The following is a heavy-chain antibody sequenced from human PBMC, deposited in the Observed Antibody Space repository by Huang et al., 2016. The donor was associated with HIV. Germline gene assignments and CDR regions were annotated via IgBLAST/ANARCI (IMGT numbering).Heavy chain of an antibody. CDR1: GGTFKNYA. V-gene: IGHV1-69*13. CDR3: TRDKGTSMGPFDY. Sequence: QVQLVQSGAEVKKHGSSVKVSCKASGGTFKNYAFSWVRQAPGQGLEWMGGTIPGFGTGNHAQKFQGRVTITADESTSTAYMELSRLRSEDTAVYYCTRDKGTSMGPFDYWGQGTLVTVSS. J-gene: IGHJ4*02. CDR2: TIPGFGTG. D-gene: IGHD5-18*01.